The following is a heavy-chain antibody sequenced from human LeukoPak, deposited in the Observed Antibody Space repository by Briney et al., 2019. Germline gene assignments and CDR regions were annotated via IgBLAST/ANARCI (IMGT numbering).Heavy chain of an antibody. V-gene: IGHV4-4*07. CDR1: GASFTSFY. CDR3: ARYSGIYGHDY. Sequence: SETLSPTCTVSGASFTSFYWSWIRQPAGKGLEWIGHFFSSGSTNYNSSFKSRATISVDKSKNQFSLSLTSVTAADTAVYFCARYSGIYGHDYWGQGTLVTVSS. D-gene: IGHD3-10*01. CDR2: FFSSGST. J-gene: IGHJ4*02.